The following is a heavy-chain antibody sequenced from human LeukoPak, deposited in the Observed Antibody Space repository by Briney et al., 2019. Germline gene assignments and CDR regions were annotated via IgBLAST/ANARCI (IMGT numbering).Heavy chain of an antibody. D-gene: IGHD3-10*01. J-gene: IGHJ4*02. V-gene: IGHV1-69*04. Sequence: ASVKVSCKASGGTFSSYAISWVRQAPGQGLEWMGRIIPILGIANYAQKFQGRVTITADKSTSTAYMELSSLRSEDTAVYYCATNRDYYGSGSYDYWGQGTLVTVSS. CDR1: GGTFSSYA. CDR3: ATNRDYYGSGSYDY. CDR2: IIPILGIA.